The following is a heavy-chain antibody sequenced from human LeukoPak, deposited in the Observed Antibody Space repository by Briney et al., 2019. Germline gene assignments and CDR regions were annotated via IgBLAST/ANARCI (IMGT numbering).Heavy chain of an antibody. CDR2: IKSKTDGGTT. V-gene: IGHV3-15*01. Sequence: PGGSLRLSCAASGFTFSNAWMSWVRQAPGKELEWVGRIKSKTDGGTTDYAAPVKGRFTISRDDSKNTLYLQMNSLKTEDTAVYYCTTDLWFGDRTDYWGQGTLVTVSS. CDR1: GFTFSNAW. D-gene: IGHD3-10*01. CDR3: TTDLWFGDRTDY. J-gene: IGHJ4*02.